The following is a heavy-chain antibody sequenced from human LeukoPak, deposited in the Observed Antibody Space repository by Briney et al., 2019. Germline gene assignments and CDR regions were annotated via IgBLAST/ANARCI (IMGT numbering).Heavy chain of an antibody. D-gene: IGHD3-3*01. V-gene: IGHV1-18*01. J-gene: IGHJ4*02. CDR3: ARETRFFEWLFQPFDY. CDR2: SSAYNGNT. Sequence: AAVKVSCKASGYTFTSYGISWVRQAPGQGVDWMGWSSAYNGNTNYAQKLQGRVTMTTHTSTRTAYMELRSLRSDDTAVYYCARETRFFEWLFQPFDYWGQGTLVTVSS. CDR1: GYTFTSYG.